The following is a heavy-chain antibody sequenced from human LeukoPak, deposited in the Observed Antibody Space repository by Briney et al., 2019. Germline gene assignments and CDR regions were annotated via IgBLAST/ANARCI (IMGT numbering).Heavy chain of an antibody. CDR1: GFIFTKYW. CDR3: IRDFRSADL. CDR2: IYVDGRTT. J-gene: IGHJ5*02. V-gene: IGHV3-74*01. Sequence: GGSLRLSCAASGFIFTKYWMHWVRQAPGKGLVWVSRIYVDGRTTNYADSVKGRFTISRDNAKNTVYLEMNSLSVEDTATYYCIRDFRSADLWGQGTLVTVTS.